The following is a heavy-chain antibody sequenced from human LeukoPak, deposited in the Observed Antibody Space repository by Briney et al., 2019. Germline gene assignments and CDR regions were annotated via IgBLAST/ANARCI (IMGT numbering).Heavy chain of an antibody. CDR2: IWYDGSNK. V-gene: IGHV3-33*01. D-gene: IGHD3-16*01. CDR1: GFTFSSYG. Sequence: GGSLRLSCAASGFTFSSYGMHWVRQAPGKGLEWVSLIWYDGSNKYYADSVKGRFTISKDNSKNTLYLQMNSLRAEDTAVYYCARDWGKGDYWGQGTLVTVSS. J-gene: IGHJ4*02. CDR3: ARDWGKGDY.